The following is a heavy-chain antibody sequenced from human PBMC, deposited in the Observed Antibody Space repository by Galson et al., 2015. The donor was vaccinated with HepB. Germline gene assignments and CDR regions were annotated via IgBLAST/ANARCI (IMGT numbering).Heavy chain of an antibody. D-gene: IGHD5-18*01. Sequence: SLRLSCAASGFTFSSYWMTWVRQAPGKGLEWVANIKQDGTEKSYVDSVKGRFTISRDNAKNSLYLQMNSLRAEDTAVYYCATPRSGYGYAKGGIDGYWGQGTLVTVSS. J-gene: IGHJ4*02. CDR2: IKQDGTEK. V-gene: IGHV3-7*03. CDR1: GFTFSSYW. CDR3: ATPRSGYGYAKGGIDGY.